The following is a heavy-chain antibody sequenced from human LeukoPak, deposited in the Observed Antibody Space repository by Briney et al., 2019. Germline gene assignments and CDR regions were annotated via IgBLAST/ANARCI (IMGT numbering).Heavy chain of an antibody. CDR3: ARDPYSGGYGADYYYYRDV. V-gene: IGHV3-21*01. Sequence: GGSLRLSCSASGFIFSSYNMNWVRQAPGQALEWVSSITSSSSHTFYADSVRGRYTIFRDNAQKSLYLQMDSLTAEDTAVYYCARDPYSGGYGADYYYYRDVWGKGTTVTVSS. CDR1: GFIFSSYN. J-gene: IGHJ6*03. CDR2: ITSSSSHT. D-gene: IGHD1-26*01.